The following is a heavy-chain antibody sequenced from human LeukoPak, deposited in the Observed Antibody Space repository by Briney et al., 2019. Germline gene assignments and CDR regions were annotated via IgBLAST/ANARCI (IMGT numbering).Heavy chain of an antibody. CDR1: GYTLTELS. J-gene: IGHJ6*02. D-gene: IGHD2-15*01. Sequence: EASVKVSCTVSGYTLTELSMHWVRQAPGKGLGWMGGFDPEDGETIYAQKFQGRVTMTEDTSTDTAYMELSSLRSEDTAVYYCATSLGYCSGGSCYYYYGMDVWGQGTTVTVSS. CDR2: FDPEDGET. CDR3: ATSLGYCSGGSCYYYYGMDV. V-gene: IGHV1-24*01.